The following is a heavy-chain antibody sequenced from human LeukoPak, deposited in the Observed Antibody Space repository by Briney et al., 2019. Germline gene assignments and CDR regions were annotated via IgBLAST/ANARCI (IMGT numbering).Heavy chain of an antibody. Sequence: GGSLRLSCVASGFTFGKYWMTWVRQAPGKGPQWVSSVDGNGGDTYYADSVKGRFTISRDNSKNTVYLQMNSLRADDTAVYYCAKDYYGSGSYYTVAFDIWGQGTVVTVSS. V-gene: IGHV3-23*01. CDR2: VDGNGGDT. CDR1: GFTFGKYW. CDR3: AKDYYGSGSYYTVAFDI. D-gene: IGHD3-10*01. J-gene: IGHJ3*02.